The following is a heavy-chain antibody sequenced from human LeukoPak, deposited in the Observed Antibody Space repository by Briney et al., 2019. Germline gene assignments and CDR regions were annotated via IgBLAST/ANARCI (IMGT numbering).Heavy chain of an antibody. CDR3: AKGVVVVAATHYFDY. V-gene: IGHV3-23*01. CDR1: GFTFSSYA. D-gene: IGHD2-15*01. Sequence: PGGSLRLSCAASGFTFSSYAMSWVRQAPGKGLEWVSAISGSGGSIYYADSVKGRFTISRDNSKNTLYLQMNSLRAEDTAVYYCAKGVVVVAATHYFDYWGQGTLVTVSS. J-gene: IGHJ4*02. CDR2: ISGSGGSI.